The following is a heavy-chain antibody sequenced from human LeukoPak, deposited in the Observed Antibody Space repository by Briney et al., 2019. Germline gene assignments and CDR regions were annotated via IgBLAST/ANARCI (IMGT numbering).Heavy chain of an antibody. CDR1: GGTFSSYA. D-gene: IGHD3-10*01. CDR3: ASPGTYYYGSGSFGWYFDL. Sequence: SVKVSCKASGGTFSSYAISWVRQAPGQGLEWMGGIIPIFGTANYAQKFQGRVTITADESTSTAYMKLSSLRSEDTAVYYCASPGTYYYGSGSFGWYFDLWGRGTLVTVSS. V-gene: IGHV1-69*13. CDR2: IIPIFGTA. J-gene: IGHJ2*01.